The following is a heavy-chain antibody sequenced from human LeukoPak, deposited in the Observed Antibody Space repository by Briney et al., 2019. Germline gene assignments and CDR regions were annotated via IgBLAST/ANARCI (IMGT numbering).Heavy chain of an antibody. D-gene: IGHD7-27*01. CDR3: ARYDRELGSTFDY. CDR2: ISAYNGNT. CDR1: GYTFTSYD. V-gene: IGHV1-18*01. J-gene: IGHJ4*02. Sequence: ASVQVSCKASGYTFTSYDISWVRQAPGQGLEWMGWISAYNGNTNYAQKLQGRVTMTPDTSTSTAYMELKSLRSDDTAVYYCARYDRELGSTFDYWGQGTLVTVSS.